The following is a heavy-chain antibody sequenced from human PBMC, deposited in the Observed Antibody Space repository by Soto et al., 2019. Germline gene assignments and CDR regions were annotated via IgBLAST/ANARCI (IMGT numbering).Heavy chain of an antibody. CDR2: IWYDGSNK. J-gene: IGHJ6*03. D-gene: IGHD2-15*01. V-gene: IGHV3-33*01. CDR1: GFTFSSYG. CDR3: ARESVSRKVVVAATPGYYYYMDV. Sequence: GGSLRLSCAASGFTFSSYGMHWVRQAPGKGLEWVAVIWYDGSNKYYADSVKGRFTISRDNSKNTLYLQMNSLRAEDTAVYYCARESVSRKVVVAATPGYYYYMDVWGKGTTVTVSS.